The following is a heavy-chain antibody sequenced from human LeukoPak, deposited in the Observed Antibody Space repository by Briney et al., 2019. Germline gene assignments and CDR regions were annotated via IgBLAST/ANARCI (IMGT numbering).Heavy chain of an antibody. CDR1: GGSISSSNW. D-gene: IGHD2-15*01. J-gene: IGHJ4*02. CDR2: IYHSGST. V-gene: IGHV4-4*02. CDR3: ARDLAGPKGGY. Sequence: SGTLSLTCAVSGGSISSSNWWSWVRQPPGKGLEWIGEIYHSGSTNYNPSLKSRATISVDKSKNQFSLKLSSVTAADTAVYYCARDLAGPKGGYWGQGTLVTVSS.